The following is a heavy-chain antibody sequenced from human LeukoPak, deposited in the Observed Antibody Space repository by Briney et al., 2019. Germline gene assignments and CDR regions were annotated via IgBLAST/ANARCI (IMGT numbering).Heavy chain of an antibody. J-gene: IGHJ4*02. CDR3: AGNADVRYFHWNYFDY. CDR2: IYYSGST. V-gene: IGHV4-39*01. CDR1: SGSISSSSYY. Sequence: SETLSLTCTVSSGSISSSSYYWGWIRQPPGKGLEWNGSIYYSGSTYYNPSLKSRVTISVDTSKNQFSLKLSSVIDADTAVYYCAGNADVRYFHWNYFDYWGQGTLVTVSS. D-gene: IGHD3-9*01.